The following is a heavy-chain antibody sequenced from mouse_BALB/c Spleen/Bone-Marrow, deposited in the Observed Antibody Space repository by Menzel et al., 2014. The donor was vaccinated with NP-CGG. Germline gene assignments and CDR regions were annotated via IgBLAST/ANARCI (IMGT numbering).Heavy chain of an antibody. Sequence: QLQQSGPVLGRPGASVKMSCKASGYTFTSYWMHWVKQRPGPGLEWIGAIYPGNSDTTYNQKFKGKAKLNAVTYTSTAYMELSSLTDEDSEDYYCTSDYDDYWGEGATLAVSA. CDR2: IYPGNSDT. V-gene: IGHV1-5*01. CDR1: GYTFTSYW. J-gene: IGHJ2*01. CDR3: TSDYDDY. D-gene: IGHD2-4*01.